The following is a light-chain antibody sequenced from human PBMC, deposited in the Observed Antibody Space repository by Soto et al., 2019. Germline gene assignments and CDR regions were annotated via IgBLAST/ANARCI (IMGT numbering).Light chain of an antibody. V-gene: IGKV3D-15*01. Sequence: EIVMTQSPTILSVSPGERATLSCRASQSVSSNLAWYQQKPGQAPRLLIYGVYTRAPGIPARFTAGGSGTEFTLTISSLQSDDLAVYYCQERTSWPPWTFGQGTKVDI. CDR3: QERTSWPPWT. CDR2: GVY. J-gene: IGKJ1*01. CDR1: QSVSSN.